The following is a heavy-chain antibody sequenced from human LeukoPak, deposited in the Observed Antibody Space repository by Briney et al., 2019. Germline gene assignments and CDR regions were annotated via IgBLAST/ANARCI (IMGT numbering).Heavy chain of an antibody. CDR1: GFTFSNYA. Sequence: GGSLRLSCAASGFTFSNYAMSWVRQAPGKGLEWVATIKQDGSEKYYVDSVKGRFTISRDNAKNSLYLQMNSLRAEDTAVYFCGRAMDVWGQGTTVTVSS. V-gene: IGHV3-7*04. CDR2: IKQDGSEK. J-gene: IGHJ6*02. CDR3: GRAMDV.